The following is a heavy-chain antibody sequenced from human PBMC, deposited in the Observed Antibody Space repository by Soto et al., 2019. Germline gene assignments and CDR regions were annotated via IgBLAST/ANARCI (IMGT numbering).Heavy chain of an antibody. CDR2: IYYSGST. D-gene: IGHD6-19*01. Sequence: SETLSLTCTVSGGSISSYYWSWIRQPPGKGLEWIGYIYYSGSTNYNPSLKSRVTISVDTSKNQFSLKLSSVTAADTAVYYCARKAVAGNYFDYWGQGTLVTVS. CDR1: GGSISSYY. CDR3: ARKAVAGNYFDY. J-gene: IGHJ4*02. V-gene: IGHV4-59*01.